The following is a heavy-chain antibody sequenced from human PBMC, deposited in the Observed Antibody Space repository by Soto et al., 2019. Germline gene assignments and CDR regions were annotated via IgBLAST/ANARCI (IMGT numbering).Heavy chain of an antibody. CDR3: ASYPYDYIWVSHPYYMEV. D-gene: IGHD3-16*01. CDR1: GFTFSDYY. CDR2: ISSSGSTI. V-gene: IGHV3-11*01. Sequence: QVQLVESGGGLVKPGGSLRLSCAASGFTFSDYYMSWIRQAAGKGLEWVSYISSSGSTIYYADSVKGSFTISRDNAKNSLYLQMNSLRAEDTAVYYCASYPYDYIWVSHPYYMEVWGKGTPFPVSS. J-gene: IGHJ6*03.